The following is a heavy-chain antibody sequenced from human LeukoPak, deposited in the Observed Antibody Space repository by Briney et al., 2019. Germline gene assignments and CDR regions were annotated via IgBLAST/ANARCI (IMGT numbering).Heavy chain of an antibody. CDR1: GGSISSYY. CDR3: ARHKNYHDSSGSVGYFDL. Sequence: SETLSLTCTVSGGSISSYYWSWIRQPPGKGLEWIGYIYYSGSTNYNPSLKSRVTISVDTSKNQFSLKLSSVTAADTAVYYCARHKNYHDSSGSVGYFDLWGRGTLVTVSS. V-gene: IGHV4-59*08. CDR2: IYYSGST. J-gene: IGHJ2*01. D-gene: IGHD3-22*01.